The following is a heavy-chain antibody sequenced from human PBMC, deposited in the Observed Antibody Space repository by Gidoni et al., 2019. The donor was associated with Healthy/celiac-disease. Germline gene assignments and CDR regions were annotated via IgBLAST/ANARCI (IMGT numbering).Heavy chain of an antibody. CDR1: GFTFDDYA. J-gene: IGHJ6*02. Sequence: EVQLVESGGGLVQPGRSLRLSCAASGFTFDDYAMHWVRQAPGKGLEWVSGIRWNSGSIGYADSVKGRFTISRDNAKNSLYLQMNSLRAEDTALYYCAKGVDNYYYYGMDVWGQGTTVTVSS. V-gene: IGHV3-9*01. CDR2: IRWNSGSI. CDR3: AKGVDNYYYYGMDV.